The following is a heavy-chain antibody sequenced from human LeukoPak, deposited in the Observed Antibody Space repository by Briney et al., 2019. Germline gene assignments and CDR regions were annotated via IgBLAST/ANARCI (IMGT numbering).Heavy chain of an antibody. Sequence: ASVKVSCKAAGYTFTDYYMHWVRQAPGQGLEWMGWISAYNGNTNYAQKLQGRVTMTTDTSTSTAYMELRSLRSDDTAVYYCAREREWFGELKGYYYYMDVWGKGTTVTISS. CDR2: ISAYNGNT. CDR1: GYTFTDYY. V-gene: IGHV1-18*04. CDR3: AREREWFGELKGYYYYMDV. D-gene: IGHD3-10*01. J-gene: IGHJ6*03.